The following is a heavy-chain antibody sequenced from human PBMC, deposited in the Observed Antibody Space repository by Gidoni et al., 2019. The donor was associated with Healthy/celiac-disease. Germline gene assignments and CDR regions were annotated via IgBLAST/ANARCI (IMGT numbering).Heavy chain of an antibody. J-gene: IGHJ4*02. Sequence: KGLEWVSGISGSGGSTYYADSVKGRFTISRDKSKNTLYLQMNSLRAEDTAVYYCAKGVSQSGSYELFDYWGQGTLVTVSS. D-gene: IGHD1-26*01. CDR3: AKGVSQSGSYELFDY. CDR2: ISGSGGST. V-gene: IGHV3-23*01.